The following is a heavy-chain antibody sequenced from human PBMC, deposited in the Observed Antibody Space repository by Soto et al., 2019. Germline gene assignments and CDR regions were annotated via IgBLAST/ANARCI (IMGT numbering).Heavy chain of an antibody. CDR2: ISSNDGTT. J-gene: IGHJ4*02. CDR3: AREINYSRYPRVIDF. Sequence: QVQLAESGGGLVKPGGSLRLSCAASGFTFDNYYMSWIRQAPGKGLEWISYISSNDGTTYYADSQKGRFTISRDNAKNSLYLQMNSLRAEDTAVYYCAREINYSRYPRVIDFWGQGTLVTVSS. D-gene: IGHD1-7*01. CDR1: GFTFDNYY. V-gene: IGHV3-11*01.